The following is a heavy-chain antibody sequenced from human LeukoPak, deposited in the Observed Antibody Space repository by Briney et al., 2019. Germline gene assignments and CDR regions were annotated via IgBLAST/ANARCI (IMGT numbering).Heavy chain of an antibody. D-gene: IGHD3-22*01. CDR3: ARVVYYYDSSDYFDY. Sequence: ASVKVSCKASGYTFTDYYLHWVRQAPGQGLEWMGWINPNSGGTNYAQKSQGRVTMTRDTSISTAYMELSRLRSDDTAVYYCARVVYYYDSSDYFDYWGQGTLVTVSS. CDR2: INPNSGGT. CDR1: GYTFTDYY. J-gene: IGHJ4*02. V-gene: IGHV1-2*02.